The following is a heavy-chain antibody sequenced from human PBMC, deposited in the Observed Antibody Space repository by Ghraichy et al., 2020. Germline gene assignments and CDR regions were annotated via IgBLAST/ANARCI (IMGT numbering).Heavy chain of an antibody. CDR2: IKKDGSEK. D-gene: IGHD3-16*01. CDR3: GRAVGDNVWGTYSTYIDY. V-gene: IGHV3-7*03. CDR1: GFTFNVYW. Sequence: GGSLRLSCAASGFTFNVYWMSWVRQAPGKGLEWVANIKKDGSEKSYVDSVKGRFTISRDNTKNSLYLQMNSLRAEDTAVYYCGRAVGDNVWGTYSTYIDYWGQGILVTVSS. J-gene: IGHJ4*02.